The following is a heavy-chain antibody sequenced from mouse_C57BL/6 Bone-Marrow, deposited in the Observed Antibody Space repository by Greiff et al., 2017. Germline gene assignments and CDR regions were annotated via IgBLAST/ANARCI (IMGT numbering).Heavy chain of an antibody. Sequence: EVKVVESGGGLVKPGGSLKLSCAASGFTFSDYGMHWVRQAPEKGLEWVAYISSGSSTIYYADTVKGRFTISRDNATNTLFLQMTSLRSEDTAMYYCARGGNLGAMDYWGQGTSVTVSA. CDR3: ARGGNLGAMDY. CDR2: ISSGSSTI. D-gene: IGHD2-1*01. CDR1: GFTFSDYG. V-gene: IGHV5-17*01. J-gene: IGHJ4*01.